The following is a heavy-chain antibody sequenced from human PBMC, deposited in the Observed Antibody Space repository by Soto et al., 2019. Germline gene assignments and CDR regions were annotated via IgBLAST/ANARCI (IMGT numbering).Heavy chain of an antibody. J-gene: IGHJ3*01. D-gene: IGHD1-1*01. CDR1: GLTVSGKKY. Sequence: DVQLVESGGGLIQPGESLRLSCAAFGLTVSGKKYVAWVRQAPGKGLEWVSALYDVDGSFYADSVKGRFTTSSDSSKTNVYLQMKGLRPDDPAVYYCASWHEREHAYDVWGQGTTVTVSS. CDR2: LYDVDGS. CDR3: ASWHEREHAYDV. V-gene: IGHV3-53*01.